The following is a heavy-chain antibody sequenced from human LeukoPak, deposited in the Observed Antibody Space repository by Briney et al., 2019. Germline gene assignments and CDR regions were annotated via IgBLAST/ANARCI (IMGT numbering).Heavy chain of an antibody. CDR3: AKVNMIVVVRAHAFDI. CDR1: GFTFSSYA. D-gene: IGHD3-22*01. CDR2: ISGSGGST. Sequence: GGSLRLSXAASGFTFSSYAMSWVRQAPGKGLEWVSAISGSGGSTYYADSVKGRFTISRDNSKNTLYLQMNSLRAEDTAVYYCAKVNMIVVVRAHAFDIWGQGTMVTVSS. J-gene: IGHJ3*02. V-gene: IGHV3-23*01.